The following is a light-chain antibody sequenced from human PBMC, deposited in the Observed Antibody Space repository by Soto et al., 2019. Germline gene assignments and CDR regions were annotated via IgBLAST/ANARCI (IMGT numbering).Light chain of an antibody. CDR2: EVS. V-gene: IGLV2-14*01. Sequence: QSVLTPPASVSGSNGQSITIACTGRRRDVGGYNYVSWYQQHPGKAPKVMIYEVSNRPSGVSNSFSGSKSGNTASLTIYGPQAEDEADYYCSSYRSSSPYVFANGTKVSIL. CDR1: RRDVGGYNY. CDR3: SSYRSSSPYV. J-gene: IGLJ1*01.